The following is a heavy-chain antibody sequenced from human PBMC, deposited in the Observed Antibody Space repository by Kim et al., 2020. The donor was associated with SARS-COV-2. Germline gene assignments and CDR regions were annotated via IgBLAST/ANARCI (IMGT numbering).Heavy chain of an antibody. CDR2: ISAYNGNT. CDR3: ARDLEPLNYYGSGMGY. V-gene: IGHV1-18*01. Sequence: ASVKVSCKASGYTFTSYGISWVRQAPGQGLEWMGWISAYNGNTNYAQKLQGRVTMTTDTSTSTAYMELRSLRSDDTAVYYCARDLEPLNYYGSGMGYWGQGTLVTVSS. CDR1: GYTFTSYG. D-gene: IGHD3-10*01. J-gene: IGHJ4*02.